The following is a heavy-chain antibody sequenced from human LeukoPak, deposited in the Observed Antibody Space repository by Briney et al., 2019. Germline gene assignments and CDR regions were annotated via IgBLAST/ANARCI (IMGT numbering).Heavy chain of an antibody. J-gene: IGHJ4*02. CDR3: ARLNGKYCSGGSCYVDY. Sequence: PGGSLRLSCAASGFTFSSYAMSWVRQAPGKGLEWVSAISGNGGSTYHADSVRGRFTISRDNSKNTLYLQMNSLRAEDTAVYYCARLNGKYCSGGSCYVDYWGQGTLVTVSS. CDR1: GFTFSSYA. D-gene: IGHD2-15*01. V-gene: IGHV3-23*01. CDR2: ISGNGGST.